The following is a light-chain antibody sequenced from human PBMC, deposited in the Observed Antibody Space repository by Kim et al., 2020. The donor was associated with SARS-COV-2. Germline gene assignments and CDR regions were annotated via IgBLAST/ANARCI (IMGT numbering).Light chain of an antibody. CDR3: NSRDSSGSPVV. CDR2: DKN. J-gene: IGLJ2*01. CDR1: SLRSYY. Sequence: LGQTVKNTGQVDSLRSYYASWYQQKPGQAPVLVIYDKNARPSGIPDRFSGSSSGNTASLTITGAQAEDEADYYCNSRDSSGSPVVFAGGTQLTVL. V-gene: IGLV3-19*01.